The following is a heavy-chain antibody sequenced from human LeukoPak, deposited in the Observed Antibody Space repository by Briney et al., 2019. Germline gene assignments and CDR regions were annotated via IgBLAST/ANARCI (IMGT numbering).Heavy chain of an antibody. V-gene: IGHV1-69*05. D-gene: IGHD6-13*01. CDR2: IIPIFGTA. CDR3: ARAMSIAAAGDFDY. Sequence: AASVKVSYKASGGTFSSYAISWVRQAPGQGLEWMGGIIPIFGTANYAQKFQGRVTITTDESTSTAYMELSSLRSEDTAVYYCARAMSIAAAGDFDYWGQGTLVTVSS. J-gene: IGHJ4*02. CDR1: GGTFSSYA.